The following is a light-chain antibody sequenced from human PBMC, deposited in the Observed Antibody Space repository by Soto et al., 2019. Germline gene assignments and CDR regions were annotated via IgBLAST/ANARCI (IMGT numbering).Light chain of an antibody. CDR3: SAYAGTRVL. J-gene: IGLJ2*01. Sequence: QSALTQPASVSGSPGKSITISCCGTSRDVGSYPLVSWYQLHPVKATKLVIYEGSKRPSGVSNRFSGSKSCYTSSLTSSGLQADDEADYYCSAYAGTRVLFGGGTKLTVL. CDR2: EGS. V-gene: IGLV2-23*01. CDR1: SRDVGSYPL.